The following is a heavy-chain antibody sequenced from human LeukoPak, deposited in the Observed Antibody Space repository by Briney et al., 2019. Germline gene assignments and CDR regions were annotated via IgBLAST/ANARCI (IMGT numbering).Heavy chain of an antibody. CDR1: GGAFSSYA. J-gene: IGHJ4*02. CDR2: IIPIFGTA. Sequence: SVKVSCKASGGAFSSYAISWVRQAPGQGLEWMGGIIPIFGTANYAQKFQGRVTITTDESTSTAYMELSSLRSEDTAVYYCARDRGDGYNHPLDYWGQGTLVTVSS. D-gene: IGHD5-24*01. CDR3: ARDRGDGYNHPLDY. V-gene: IGHV1-69*05.